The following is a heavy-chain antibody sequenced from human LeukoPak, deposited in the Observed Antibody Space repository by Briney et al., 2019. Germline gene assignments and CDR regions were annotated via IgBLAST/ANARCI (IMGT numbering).Heavy chain of an antibody. J-gene: IGHJ1*01. CDR3: ARGTGATLAEYFQH. CDR1: GFTFSSYW. Sequence: GGSLRLSCAASGFTFSSYWMHWVRQAPGKGLVWVSRINSDGSSTSYADSVKGRFTISRDNAKNSLYLQMNSLRAEDTALYYCARGTGATLAEYFQHWGQGTLVTVSS. V-gene: IGHV3-74*01. CDR2: INSDGSST. D-gene: IGHD1-26*01.